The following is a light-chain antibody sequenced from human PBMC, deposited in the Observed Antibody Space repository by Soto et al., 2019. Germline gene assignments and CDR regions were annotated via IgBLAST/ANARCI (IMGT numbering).Light chain of an antibody. J-gene: IGLJ7*01. CDR2: DND. Sequence: QSVLTQPPSVSAAPGQRVTISCSGSITSIGHNSVSWYQQLPGAAPKLLIYDNDKRPSGISARFSGSKSGTSASLGVTGLQTGDEADYYCETWDSGLGAVVFGGGTQLTVL. CDR1: ITSIGHNS. V-gene: IGLV1-51*01. CDR3: ETWDSGLGAVV.